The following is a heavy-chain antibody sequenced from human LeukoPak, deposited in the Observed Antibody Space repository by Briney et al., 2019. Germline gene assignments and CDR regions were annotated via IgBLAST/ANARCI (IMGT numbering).Heavy chain of an antibody. V-gene: IGHV5-51*01. CDR1: GYSFTSYW. CDR3: ARRENHAFDI. Sequence: GESLKISCKGSGYSFTSYWIGWVLQMPGKGLEWMVIIYPGDSDTRYSPSFQGQVTISADKSISTAYLQWSSLRASDTAMYYCARRENHAFDIWGQGTMVTVSS. J-gene: IGHJ3*02. CDR2: IYPGDSDT.